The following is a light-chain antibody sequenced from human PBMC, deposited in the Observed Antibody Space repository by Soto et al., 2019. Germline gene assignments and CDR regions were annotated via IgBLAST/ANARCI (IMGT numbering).Light chain of an antibody. J-gene: IGLJ3*02. V-gene: IGLV4-60*02. CDR2: LESSGSY. CDR3: ETWDSNTRV. CDR1: SGHSSYI. Sequence: QPVLTQSSSASAYLGSSVKLTCTLSSGHSSYIIAWHQQQPGKAPRYLMKLESSGSYNKGSGVPDRFSGSSSGADRYLTISNLQFEDEADYYCETWDSNTRVFGGGTKLTVL.